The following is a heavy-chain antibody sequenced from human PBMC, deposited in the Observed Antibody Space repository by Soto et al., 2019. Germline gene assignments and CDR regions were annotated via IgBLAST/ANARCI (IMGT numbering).Heavy chain of an antibody. V-gene: IGHV1-8*01. CDR3: ALGLTVTIYWYFDV. Sequence: QVQLVQSGAEVKKPGASVKVSCKASGYTFNSYDINWVRHATGQGLEWMGWMNPNSGNTGYAQKFQGRVTMTRNTSISTAYMELSSLRSDDTAVYYCALGLTVTIYWYFDVRGRGTLVTVSS. CDR1: GYTFNSYD. CDR2: MNPNSGNT. J-gene: IGHJ2*01. D-gene: IGHD4-4*01.